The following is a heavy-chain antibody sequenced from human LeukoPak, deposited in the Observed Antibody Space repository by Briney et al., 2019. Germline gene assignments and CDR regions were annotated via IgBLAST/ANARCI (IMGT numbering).Heavy chain of an antibody. V-gene: IGHV1-69*06. CDR3: ARVELRYFDWSLGMDV. Sequence: SVKVSCKASGGTFSSYAISWVRQAPGQGLEWMGGIIPIFGTANYAQKFQGRVTITADKSTSTAYMELSSLRSEDTAVYYCARVELRYFDWSLGMDVWGRGTTVTVSS. D-gene: IGHD3-9*01. J-gene: IGHJ6*04. CDR2: IIPIFGTA. CDR1: GGTFSSYA.